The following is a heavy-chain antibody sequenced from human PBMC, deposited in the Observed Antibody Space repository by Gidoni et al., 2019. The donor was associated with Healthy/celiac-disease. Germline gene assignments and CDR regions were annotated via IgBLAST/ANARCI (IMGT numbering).Heavy chain of an antibody. CDR3: ARSTLRGYSYGVGEYYFDY. CDR2: IYYSGST. CDR1: GGSISSYY. D-gene: IGHD5-18*01. J-gene: IGHJ4*02. V-gene: IGHV4-59*01. Sequence: QVQLQESGPGLVKPSETLSLTCTVSGGSISSYYWSWIRQPPGKGLEWIGYIYYSGSTNYNPSPKSRVTISVDTSKNQFSLKLSSVTAADTAVYYCARSTLRGYSYGVGEYYFDYWGQGTLVTVSS.